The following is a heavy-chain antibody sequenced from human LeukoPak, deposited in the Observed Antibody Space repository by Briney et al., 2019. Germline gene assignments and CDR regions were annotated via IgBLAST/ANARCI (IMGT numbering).Heavy chain of an antibody. D-gene: IGHD4-17*01. V-gene: IGHV1-69*13. CDR1: GGTFSCYA. Sequence: SVKVSCKASGGTFSCYAISWVRQAPGQGLEWMGGIIPIFGTANYAQKFQGRVTITADESTSTAYMELSSLRSEDTAVYYCARDESGDYGDYQADYWGQGTLVTVSS. CDR3: ARDESGDYGDYQADY. CDR2: IIPIFGTA. J-gene: IGHJ4*02.